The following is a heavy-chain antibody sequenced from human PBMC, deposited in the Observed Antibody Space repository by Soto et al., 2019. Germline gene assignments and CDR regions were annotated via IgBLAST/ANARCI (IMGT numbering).Heavy chain of an antibody. CDR1: GFTFSSYS. D-gene: IGHD3-10*01. Sequence: PGGSLRLSCAASGFTFSSYSMNWVRQAPGKGLEWVSSISSSSSYIYYADSVKGRFTISRDNAKNSLYLQMNSLRAEDTAVYYCARASDEYYLTHAYMDVWGKGTTVTVSS. J-gene: IGHJ6*03. V-gene: IGHV3-21*01. CDR3: ARASDEYYLTHAYMDV. CDR2: ISSSSSYI.